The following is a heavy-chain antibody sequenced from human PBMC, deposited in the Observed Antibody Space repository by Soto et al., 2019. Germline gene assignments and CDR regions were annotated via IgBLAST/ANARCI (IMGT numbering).Heavy chain of an antibody. D-gene: IGHD5-12*01. J-gene: IGHJ4*01. CDR2: IYWHDDK. Sequence: DSGPTMLNPTQTLTLTCTFSGFSLSTTGVGVSWIRQPPGKALEWLALIYWHDDKRYSPSLKSRLTITKDTSKNQVVLTMTNVDPVDTAPDYCANRGGATVRVDYLDYWGQGARVTVSS. CDR1: GFSLSTTGVG. V-gene: IGHV2-5*01. CDR3: ANRGGATVRVDYLDY.